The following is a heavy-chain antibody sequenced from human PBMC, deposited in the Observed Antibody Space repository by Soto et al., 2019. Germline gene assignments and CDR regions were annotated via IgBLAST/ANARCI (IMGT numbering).Heavy chain of an antibody. J-gene: IGHJ5*02. Sequence: QLQLQESGPGLVKPSETLSLTCTVSGGSISSSSYYWGWIRQPPGKGLEWIGSIYYSGSTYYNPSLKSRVTISVDTSKNQFSLKLSSVTAADTAVYYCARQGARVVVVPAVYNWFDPWGQGTLVTVSS. CDR3: ARQGARVVVVPAVYNWFDP. D-gene: IGHD2-2*01. CDR1: GGSISSSSYY. CDR2: IYYSGST. V-gene: IGHV4-39*01.